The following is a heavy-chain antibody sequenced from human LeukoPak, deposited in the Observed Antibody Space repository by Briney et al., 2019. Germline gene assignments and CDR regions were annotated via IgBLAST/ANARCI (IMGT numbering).Heavy chain of an antibody. J-gene: IGHJ6*02. V-gene: IGHV3-15*01. CDR3: TPRAGDV. CDR2: IKSTASGGTI. Sequence: PGGSLRLSCAPSGFIVTDAWMSWVRQAPGKGLEWVGRIKSTASGGTIDYAAPVKGRFSISRDDSKNTLYLQMNSLKTEDTAVYYCTPRAGDVWGQGTTVTVSS. D-gene: IGHD6-19*01. CDR1: GFIVTDAW.